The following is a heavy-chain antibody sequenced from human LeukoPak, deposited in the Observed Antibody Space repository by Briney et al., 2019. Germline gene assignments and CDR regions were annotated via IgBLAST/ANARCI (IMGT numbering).Heavy chain of an antibody. CDR3: ARYRTDYDCSGYYSNWFDP. J-gene: IGHJ5*02. V-gene: IGHV4-59*08. D-gene: IGHD3-22*01. CDR1: GGSISSYY. CDR2: IYYSGST. Sequence: SETLSLTCTVSGGSISSYYWSWIRQPPGKGLEWIGYIYYSGSTNYNPSLKSRVTISVDTSKNQFSLKLSSVTAADTAVYYCARYRTDYDCSGYYSNWFDPWGQGTLVTVSS.